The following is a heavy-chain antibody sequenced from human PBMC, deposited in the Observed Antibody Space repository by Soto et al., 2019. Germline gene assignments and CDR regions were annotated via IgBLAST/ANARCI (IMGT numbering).Heavy chain of an antibody. CDR1: GFTFSSYG. V-gene: IGHV3-33*01. CDR2: IWYDGSNK. D-gene: IGHD2-15*01. Sequence: LRLSCAASGFTFSSYGMHWVRQAPGKGLEWVAVIWYDGSNKYYADSVKGRFTISRDNSKNTLYPQMNSLRAEDTAVYYCARGHDGYCSGGSCYRTYFDYWGQGTLVTVSS. CDR3: ARGHDGYCSGGSCYRTYFDY. J-gene: IGHJ4*02.